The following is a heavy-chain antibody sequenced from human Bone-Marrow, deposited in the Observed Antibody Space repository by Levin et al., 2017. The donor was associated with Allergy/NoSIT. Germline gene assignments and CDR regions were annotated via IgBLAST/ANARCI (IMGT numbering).Heavy chain of an antibody. CDR1: GGTFSSYT. CDR3: ARGSQGHVLRYFDWPPDY. J-gene: IGHJ4*02. V-gene: IGHV1-69*02. Sequence: ASVKVSCKASGGTFSSYTISWVRQAPGQGLEWMGRIIPILGIANYAQKFQGRVTITADKSTSTAYMELSSLRSEDTAVYYCARGSQGHVLRYFDWPPDYWGQGTLVTVSS. D-gene: IGHD3-9*01. CDR2: IIPILGIA.